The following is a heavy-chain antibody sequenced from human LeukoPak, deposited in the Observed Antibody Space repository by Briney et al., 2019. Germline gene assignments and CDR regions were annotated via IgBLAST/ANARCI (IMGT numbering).Heavy chain of an antibody. Sequence: ASVKVSCKASGYTFTSYHMHWVRQAPGQGLEWMGIINPSGGSTNYAQRFRGRVTMTRDMSTGTVYMELSSLTSEDTAVYYCAREAITIFGLVRTQTTKGPHRFDPWGQGTLVTVSS. V-gene: IGHV1-46*01. CDR3: AREAITIFGLVRTQTTKGPHRFDP. D-gene: IGHD3-3*01. CDR2: INPSGGST. CDR1: GYTFTSYH. J-gene: IGHJ5*02.